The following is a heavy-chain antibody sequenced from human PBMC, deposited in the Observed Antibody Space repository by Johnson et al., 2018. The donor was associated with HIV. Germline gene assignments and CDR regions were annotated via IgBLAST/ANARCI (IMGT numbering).Heavy chain of an antibody. CDR2: IRYDGSNK. V-gene: IGHV3-30*02. CDR1: GFTFSSYA. J-gene: IGHJ3*02. Sequence: QVQLVESGGGVVQPGGSLRLSCAASGFTFSSYAMHWVRQAPGKGLEWVAFIRYDGSNKYYANSVKGRFTISRDNSKNTLYLQMNGLRAEDTALYYCAKDRSTGWYQAFDIWGQGTMVTVSS. D-gene: IGHD6-19*01. CDR3: AKDRSTGWYQAFDI.